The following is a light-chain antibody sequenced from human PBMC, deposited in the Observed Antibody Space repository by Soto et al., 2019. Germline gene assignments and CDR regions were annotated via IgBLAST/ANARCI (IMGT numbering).Light chain of an antibody. V-gene: IGLV1-40*01. CDR2: GDN. CDR1: SSNIGAEYD. Sequence: QSVLTRPPSVSGAPGQRVAIAFTGSSSNIGAEYDVHWYQQLPGTAPKRLIYGDNNRPSGVPDRFSGSKSGTSASLAITGLQPEDEADYYCQSYDSSLTTFVFGTGTKSPS. CDR3: QSYDSSLTTFV. J-gene: IGLJ1*01.